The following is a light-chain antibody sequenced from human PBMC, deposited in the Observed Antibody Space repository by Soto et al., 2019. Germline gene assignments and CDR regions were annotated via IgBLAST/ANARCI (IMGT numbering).Light chain of an antibody. J-gene: IGKJ1*01. CDR1: QSVSSSY. Sequence: EILLTQSPGTLSLSPGERATLSCRASQSVSSSYLACYQQKPGQAPRLLIYGASSRATGIPDRFRGSGSGTDFTLTISSLEPEDFAVYYCQQRSNLWTFGQGTKVDIK. V-gene: IGKV3D-20*02. CDR2: GAS. CDR3: QQRSNLWT.